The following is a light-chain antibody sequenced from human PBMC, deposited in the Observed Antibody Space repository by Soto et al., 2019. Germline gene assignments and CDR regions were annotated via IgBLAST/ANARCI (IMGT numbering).Light chain of an antibody. Sequence: QSVLTQPPSVSAAPGQKVTISCSGSSSNIGGNSVNWYQQVPGTAPKLLIYTDNQRPSGVPDRFSGSKSGTSASLAISGLQSEDEADYYCAAWDDSLNGLYVFGTGTKVTVL. CDR2: TDN. V-gene: IGLV1-44*01. CDR1: SSNIGGNS. CDR3: AAWDDSLNGLYV. J-gene: IGLJ1*01.